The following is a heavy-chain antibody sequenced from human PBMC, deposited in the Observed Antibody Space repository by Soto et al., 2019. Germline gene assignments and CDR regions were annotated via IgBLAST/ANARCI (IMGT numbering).Heavy chain of an antibody. V-gene: IGHV5-51*01. CDR3: ARYNLSSEDYYYYGMDV. CDR2: IYPGDSDT. Sequence: SLKISCKGSGYSFNSYWSGWVRQMPGKGLEWMGIIYPGDSDTRYSPSFQGQVTISADKSISTAYLQWSSLKASDTAMYYCARYNLSSEDYYYYGMDVWRKGPTVTVSS. J-gene: IGHJ6*04. CDR1: GYSFNSYW. D-gene: IGHD1-20*01.